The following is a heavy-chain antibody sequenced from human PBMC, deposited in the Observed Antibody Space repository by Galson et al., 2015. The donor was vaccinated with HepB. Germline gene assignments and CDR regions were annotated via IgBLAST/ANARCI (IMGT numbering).Heavy chain of an antibody. CDR3: ARTGLSSGWYEDY. Sequence: SVKVSCKASGYTFTSYGISLVRQAPGQGLEWMGWIGIYNGNTNSAQKLQGRVTMTTDTSTSTAYMELRSLRYADTAVYYCARTGLSSGWYEDYWGQGTLVTVSS. J-gene: IGHJ4*02. D-gene: IGHD6-19*01. CDR1: GYTFTSYG. CDR2: IGIYNGNT. V-gene: IGHV1-18*04.